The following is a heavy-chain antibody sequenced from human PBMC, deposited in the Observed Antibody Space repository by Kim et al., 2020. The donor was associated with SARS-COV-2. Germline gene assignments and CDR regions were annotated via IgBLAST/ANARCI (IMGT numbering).Heavy chain of an antibody. Sequence: GGSLRLSCTTSGFTFEDFAMSWVRQAPGKGLEWVSDINWNGDSSRYGDSVKGRFTISRDNAKNSLYLQMNSLRGEDTAFYYCARDRAIVGAIEGFDYWGQGTLVTVSS. CDR2: INWNGDSS. CDR1: GFTFEDFA. D-gene: IGHD1-26*01. CDR3: ARDRAIVGAIEGFDY. V-gene: IGHV3-20*04. J-gene: IGHJ4*02.